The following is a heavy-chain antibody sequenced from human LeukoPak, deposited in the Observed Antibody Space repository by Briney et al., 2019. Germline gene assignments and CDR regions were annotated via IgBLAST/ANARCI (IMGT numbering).Heavy chain of an antibody. CDR2: ITGSSNT. CDR1: GFTFSSYG. D-gene: IGHD2-15*01. J-gene: IGHJ4*02. CDR3: ASRDPCSGGTCYGLGY. V-gene: IGHV3-23*01. Sequence: GGSLRLSCAASGFTFSSYGMNWVRQAPGKGLEWVSAITGSSNTYHADSVKGRCTVSRDNSKNTLYLQMNSLRVDDTAVYYCASRDPCSGGTCYGLGYWGQGTLVTVSS.